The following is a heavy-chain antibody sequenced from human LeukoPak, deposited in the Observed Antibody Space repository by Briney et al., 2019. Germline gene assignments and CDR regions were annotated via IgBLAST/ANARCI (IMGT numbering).Heavy chain of an antibody. V-gene: IGHV3-73*01. J-gene: IGHJ3*02. CDR3: TRHGGRDYYDSSEDAFDI. Sequence: GRSLRLSCAASGFTFSGSAMHWVRQASGKGLEWVGRIRSKAHSYATAYAASVKGRLTISRDDSKNTAYLQMNSLKTEDTAVYYCTRHGGRDYYDSSEDAFDIWGQGTMVIVSS. CDR1: GFTFSGSA. CDR2: IRSKAHSYAT. D-gene: IGHD3-22*01.